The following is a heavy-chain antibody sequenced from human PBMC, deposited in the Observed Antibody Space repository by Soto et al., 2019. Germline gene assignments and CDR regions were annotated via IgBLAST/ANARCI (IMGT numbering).Heavy chain of an antibody. J-gene: IGHJ3*02. CDR2: IGSVGGDT. D-gene: IGHD1-20*01. Sequence: PGGSLRLSCAASGFTFYSYAMSWVRQAPGKGLEWVSTIGSVGGDTYYADSVKGRFTISRDDSKNTLLLQMNSLRAEDTAVYYCVKDRMAYNSVWDPFDIWGQGTMVTV. CDR1: GFTFYSYA. V-gene: IGHV3-23*01. CDR3: VKDRMAYNSVWDPFDI.